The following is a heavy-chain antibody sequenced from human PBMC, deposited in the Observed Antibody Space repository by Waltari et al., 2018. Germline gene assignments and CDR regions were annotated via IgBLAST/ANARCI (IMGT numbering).Heavy chain of an antibody. D-gene: IGHD3-9*01. CDR3: AVARGNYDVLTGFPVDS. J-gene: IGHJ5*01. CDR2: SSETSRTT. V-gene: IGHV3-48*01. CDR1: GFSLTNYT. Sequence: EERLVQSGGGLVQPGGSLRLSCEASGFSLTNYTMNWVPQAPGKGLEWVAYSSETSRTTFYADAVRGRFIISRNNAKTSLSLQMVSLRGEDTAVYYGAVARGNYDVLTGFPVDSWGQGTLVTVSS.